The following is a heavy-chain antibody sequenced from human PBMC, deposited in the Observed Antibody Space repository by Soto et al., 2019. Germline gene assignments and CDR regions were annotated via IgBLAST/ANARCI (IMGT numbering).Heavy chain of an antibody. CDR1: GFTFGIYA. J-gene: IGHJ4*02. D-gene: IGHD2-15*01. CDR2: ISATGGST. V-gene: IGHV3-23*01. Sequence: GGSLRLSCAASGFTFGIYAMTWVRQAPGRGLEWVSTISATGGSTFYADSVKGRFTISRDNSKNTLYLQMNSLRAEDTAIYYCAKDLSSYYYFDFWGQGTLVTVSS. CDR3: AKDLSSYYYFDF.